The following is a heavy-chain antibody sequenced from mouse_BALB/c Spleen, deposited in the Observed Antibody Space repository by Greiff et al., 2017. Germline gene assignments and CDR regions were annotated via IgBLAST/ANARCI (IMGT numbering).Heavy chain of an antibody. CDR2: ISSGGSYT. Sequence: EVQRVESGGGLVKPGGSLKLSCAASGFTFSSYAMSWVRQTPEKRLEWVATISSGGSYTYYPDSVTGRFTISRDNAKNTLYLQMSSLRSEDTAMYYCARQEALYVFDYWGQGTTLTVSS. J-gene: IGHJ2*01. CDR3: ARQEALYVFDY. CDR1: GFTFSSYA. D-gene: IGHD1-1*01. V-gene: IGHV5-9-3*01.